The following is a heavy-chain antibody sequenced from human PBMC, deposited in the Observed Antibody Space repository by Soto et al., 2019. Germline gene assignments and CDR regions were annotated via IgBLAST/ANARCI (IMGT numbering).Heavy chain of an antibody. CDR3: ATQMATSQDAFDI. J-gene: IGHJ3*02. Sequence: VESLKISCNGSGYIFTAYWIGWVGQMPGKGLEWMGIIYPGDSDPRYSPSLQGQVTISADKSINTAYLQWSSLKASDTAMYYCATQMATSQDAFDIWGLGTMVTVSS. CDR2: IYPGDSDP. V-gene: IGHV5-51*01. CDR1: GYIFTAYW.